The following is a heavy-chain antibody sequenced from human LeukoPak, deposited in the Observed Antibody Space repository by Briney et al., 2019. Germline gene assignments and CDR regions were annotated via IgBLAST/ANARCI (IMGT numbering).Heavy chain of an antibody. CDR2: INQEGSDK. Sequence: GGSLRLSRAASGFTFSYYWMSWVRQAPGKGLEWVASINQEGSDKHYADSVKGRFTISRDNAKNSLYLQMNSLRAEDTALYYCGRDTAVAHLYAYWGQGALVTVSS. J-gene: IGHJ4*02. CDR1: GFTFSYYW. CDR3: GRDTAVAHLYAY. D-gene: IGHD6-19*01. V-gene: IGHV3-7*01.